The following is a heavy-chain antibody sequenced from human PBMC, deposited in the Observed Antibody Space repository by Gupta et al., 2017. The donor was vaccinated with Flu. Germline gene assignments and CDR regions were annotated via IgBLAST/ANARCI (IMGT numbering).Heavy chain of an antibody. V-gene: IGHV3-48*01. J-gene: IGHJ4*02. CDR3: ARDPDTPFLRVFDS. Sequence: EVHLVVSGGGLVQPGGSLRLSCEASGFTFSDYSMNWFRQIPGKGLDWVSYISGSGRTIYYADSVKGRFTISRDNAKKSLYLQMSSLRVEDTAVYYCARDPDTPFLRVFDSWGQGTLLTVSA. CDR2: ISGSGRTI. CDR1: GFTFSDYS. D-gene: IGHD5-18*01.